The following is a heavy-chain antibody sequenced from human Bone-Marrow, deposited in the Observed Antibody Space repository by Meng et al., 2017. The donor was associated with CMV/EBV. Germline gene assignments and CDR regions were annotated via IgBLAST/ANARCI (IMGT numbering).Heavy chain of an antibody. D-gene: IGHD3-3*01. Sequence: ASVKVSCKASGYTFTSYDINWVRQATGQGLEWMGWMNPNSGNTGYAQKFQGRVTMTRNTSISTAYMELSSLRSEDTAVYYCARDSRTTNVYYDFWSATGEYYGMDVWGQGTTVTVSS. CDR1: GYTFTSYD. J-gene: IGHJ6*02. CDR2: MNPNSGNT. V-gene: IGHV1-8*01. CDR3: ARDSRTTNVYYDFWSATGEYYGMDV.